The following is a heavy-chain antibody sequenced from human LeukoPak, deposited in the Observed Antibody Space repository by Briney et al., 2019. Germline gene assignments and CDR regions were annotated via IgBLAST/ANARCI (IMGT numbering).Heavy chain of an antibody. J-gene: IGHJ4*02. V-gene: IGHV3-21*01. CDR3: ARVGGSSWVEMATITWDYYFDY. Sequence: GGSLRLSCAASGFTFSSYSMNWVRQAPGKGLEWVSSISSSSSYIYYADSVKGRFTISRDNAKNSLYLQMNSLRAEDTAVYYCARVGGSSWVEMATITWDYYFDYWGQGTLVTVSS. CDR2: ISSSSSYI. D-gene: IGHD5-24*01. CDR1: GFTFSSYS.